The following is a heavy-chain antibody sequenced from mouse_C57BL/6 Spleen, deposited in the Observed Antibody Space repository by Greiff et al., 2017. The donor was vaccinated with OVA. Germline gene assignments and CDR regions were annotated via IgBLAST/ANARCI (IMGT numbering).Heavy chain of an antibody. CDR3: ARPHYGSSAAWFAY. CDR1: GFTFSDYG. Sequence: EVQLVESGGGLVQPGGSLKLSCAASGFTFSDYGMHWVRQAPEKGLEWVAYISSGSSTISSADTVKGRFIISRDNAKNTLFLQMTSLSSEDTAMYYCARPHYGSSAAWFAYWGQGTLVTVSA. J-gene: IGHJ3*01. CDR2: ISSGSSTI. D-gene: IGHD1-1*01. V-gene: IGHV5-17*01.